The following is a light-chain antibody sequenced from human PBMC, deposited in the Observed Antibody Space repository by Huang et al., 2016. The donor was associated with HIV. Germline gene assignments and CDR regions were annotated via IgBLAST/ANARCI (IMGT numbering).Light chain of an antibody. J-gene: IGKJ2*01. Sequence: DIQMTQSPSTLSASVGDRVTITCRASQSISTWLAWYQQKPGKAPKLLIYKASSLESGVPSRFSGSGSGTEFTLTISSLQPDDFATYYCQQYNSFGQGTKLEIK. CDR2: KAS. CDR3: QQYNS. V-gene: IGKV1-5*03. CDR1: QSISTW.